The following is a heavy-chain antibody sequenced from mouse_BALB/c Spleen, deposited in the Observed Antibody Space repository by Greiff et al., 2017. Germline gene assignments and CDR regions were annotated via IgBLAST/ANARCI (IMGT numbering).Heavy chain of an antibody. CDR2: ISTYYGDA. V-gene: IGHV1S137*01. D-gene: IGHD1-2*01. J-gene: IGHJ2*01. CDR3: ARGLLRHFDY. Sequence: VKLQQSGAELVRPGVSVKISCKGSGYTFTDYAMHWVKQSHAKSLEWIGVISTYYGDASYNQKFKGKATMTVDKSSSTAYMELARLTSEDSAIYYCARGLLRHFDYWGQGTTLTVSS. CDR1: GYTFTDYA.